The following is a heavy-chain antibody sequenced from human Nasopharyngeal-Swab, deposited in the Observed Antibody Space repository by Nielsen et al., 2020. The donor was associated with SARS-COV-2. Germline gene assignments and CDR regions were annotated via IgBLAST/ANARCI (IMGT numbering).Heavy chain of an antibody. CDR2: ISGSGGST. D-gene: IGHD4-17*01. V-gene: IGHV3-23*01. J-gene: IGHJ4*02. CDR3: AKPLYGDSPFDY. Sequence: VRQAPGKGLEWVSAISGSGGSTYYAGSVKGRFTISRDNSKNTLYLQMNSLRAEDTAVYYCAKPLYGDSPFDYRGQGTLVTVSS.